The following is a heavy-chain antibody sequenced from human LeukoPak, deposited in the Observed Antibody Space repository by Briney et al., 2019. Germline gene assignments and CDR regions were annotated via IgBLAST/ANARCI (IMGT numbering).Heavy chain of an antibody. CDR3: ATDTSYYDFWSGYYPAPFDY. V-gene: IGHV1-46*01. CDR2: INPSGGST. J-gene: IGHJ4*02. CDR1: GYTFTIYY. D-gene: IGHD3-3*01. Sequence: ASVTVSCKASGYTFTIYYMHWVRQAPGQGRGWMGIINPSGGSTSYAQKFQGRVTMTRDTSTSTVYMELSSLRSEDTAVYYCATDTSYYDFWSGYYPAPFDYWGQGTLVTVS.